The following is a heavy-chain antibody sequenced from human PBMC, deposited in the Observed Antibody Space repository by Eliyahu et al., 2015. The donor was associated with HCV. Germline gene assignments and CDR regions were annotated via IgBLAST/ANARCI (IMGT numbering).Heavy chain of an antibody. Sequence: ASGGTFSSYAISWVRQAPGQGLEWMGGIIPIFGTANYAQKFQGRVTITADKSTSTAYMELSSLRSEDTAVYYCARVQAARYYYGMGRWGPRGTVTVSS. CDR3: ARVQAARYYYGMGR. V-gene: IGHV1-69*06. J-gene: IGHJ6*01. CDR2: IIPIFGTA. CDR1: GGTFSSYA.